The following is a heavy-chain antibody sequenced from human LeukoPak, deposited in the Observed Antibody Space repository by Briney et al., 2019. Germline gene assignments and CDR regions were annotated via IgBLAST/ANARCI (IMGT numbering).Heavy chain of an antibody. CDR3: ARQYWDDSKVDY. V-gene: IGHV4-38-2*01. Sequence: SETLSLTCAVSGYSISSGYYWDWIRQPPGKGLEWIGNIYHSGSTYYNPSLKSRVTISVDTSKNQFSLKLSSVTAADTAVYYCARQYWDDSKVDYWGQGTLVTVSS. CDR1: GYSISSGYY. D-gene: IGHD3-22*01. CDR2: IYHSGST. J-gene: IGHJ4*02.